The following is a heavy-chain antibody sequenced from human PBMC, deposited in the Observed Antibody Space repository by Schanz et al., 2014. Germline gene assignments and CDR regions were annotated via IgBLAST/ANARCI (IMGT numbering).Heavy chain of an antibody. CDR3: ARSPRMDV. Sequence: QVHLVESGGGLVKPGGSLRLSCAGSGFTFSDYYMNWIRQAPGKGLEWLSYISRDGTTSYYADSVKGRFTISRDNAKNSLYLEMTSLRGEDTAVYYCARSPRMDVWGQGTMVTVSS. CDR1: GFTFSDYY. CDR2: ISRDGTTS. J-gene: IGHJ6*02. V-gene: IGHV3-11*01.